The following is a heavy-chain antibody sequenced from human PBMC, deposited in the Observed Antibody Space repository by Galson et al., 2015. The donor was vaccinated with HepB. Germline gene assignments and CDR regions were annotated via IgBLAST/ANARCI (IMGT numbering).Heavy chain of an antibody. Sequence: SVKVSCKASGYTFTSYGISWVRQAPGQGLEWMGWISAYNGNTNYAQKLQGRVTMTTDTSTSTAYMELRSLRSDDTAVYYCARVRRLRGPRGGYYYYYGMDVWGQGTTVTVSS. V-gene: IGHV1-18*01. J-gene: IGHJ6*02. D-gene: IGHD2-15*01. CDR1: GYTFTSYG. CDR3: ARVRRLRGPRGGYYYYYGMDV. CDR2: ISAYNGNT.